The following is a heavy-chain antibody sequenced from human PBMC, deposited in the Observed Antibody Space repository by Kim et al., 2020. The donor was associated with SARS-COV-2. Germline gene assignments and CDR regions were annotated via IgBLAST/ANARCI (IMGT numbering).Heavy chain of an antibody. V-gene: IGHV4-59*01. CDR3: ARDNWNDGIDP. Sequence: TSDTPSPKSRVTISVDTSKNQFSLKLSSVTAADTAVYYCARDNWNDGIDPWGQGTLVTVSS. CDR2: T. J-gene: IGHJ5*02. D-gene: IGHD1-20*01.